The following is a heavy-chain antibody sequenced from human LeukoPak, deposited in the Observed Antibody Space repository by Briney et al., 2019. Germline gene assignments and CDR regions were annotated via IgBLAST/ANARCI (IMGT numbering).Heavy chain of an antibody. D-gene: IGHD5-12*01. J-gene: IGHJ6*02. CDR1: GDSVSTNSAA. Sequence: SQTLSLTCAISGDSVSTNSAAWNWIRQSPSRGLEWLGKTYYRSKWYNDYAESVKSRITIKPDTSENQFSLQLNSVTPEDTAVYYCAYSGSRLAYGMDVWGQGTTVTVSS. CDR2: TYYRSKWYN. V-gene: IGHV6-1*01. CDR3: AYSGSRLAYGMDV.